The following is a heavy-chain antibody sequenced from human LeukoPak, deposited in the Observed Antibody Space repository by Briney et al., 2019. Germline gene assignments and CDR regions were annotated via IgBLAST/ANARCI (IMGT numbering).Heavy chain of an antibody. D-gene: IGHD2-15*01. V-gene: IGHV4-59*01. CDR3: ARSGLPTVAAKFDY. J-gene: IGHJ4*02. CDR1: GGSISSYY. CDR2: IYYSGST. Sequence: SETLSLTCTVSGGSISSYYWSWIRQPPGKGLEWIGYIYYSGSTNYNPSLESRVTISVDTSKNQFSLKLSSVTAADTAVYYCARSGLPTVAAKFDYWGQGTLVTVSS.